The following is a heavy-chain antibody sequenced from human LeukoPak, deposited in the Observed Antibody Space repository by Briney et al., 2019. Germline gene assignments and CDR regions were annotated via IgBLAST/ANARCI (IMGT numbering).Heavy chain of an antibody. V-gene: IGHV4-39*01. J-gene: IGHJ4*02. CDR3: ARFVYDSSGWSYHFDY. CDR1: GGSISSSSYY. CDR2: IYYSGST. D-gene: IGHD6-19*01. Sequence: SETLSLTCTVSGGSISSSSYYWGWIRQPPGKGLERIGIIYYSGSTYYNLSLKSRVTISVDTSKNQFSLKLSSVTAADTAVYYCARFVYDSSGWSYHFDYWGQGTLVTVSS.